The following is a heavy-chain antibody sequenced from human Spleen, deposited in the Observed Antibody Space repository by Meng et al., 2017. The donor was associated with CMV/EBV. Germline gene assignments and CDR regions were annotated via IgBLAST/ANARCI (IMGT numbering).Heavy chain of an antibody. J-gene: IGHJ4*02. CDR3: AKAPLGYGSGSYEAPPDY. D-gene: IGHD3-10*01. Sequence: GESLKISCGASGFTFSAYDMTWVRQAPGEGLEWVSSVSSSSKSIEYADSVKGRFTISRDNSKNSLYLQMNSLRTEDTALYYCAKAPLGYGSGSYEAPPDYWGQGTLVTVSS. CDR1: GFTFSAYD. V-gene: IGHV3-21*04. CDR2: VSSSSKSI.